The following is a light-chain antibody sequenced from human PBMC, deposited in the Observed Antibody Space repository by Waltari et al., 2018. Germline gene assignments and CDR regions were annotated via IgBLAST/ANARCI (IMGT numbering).Light chain of an antibody. J-gene: IGKJ3*01. V-gene: IGKV1-9*01. Sequence: IQLTQSPSSLSASVGDRVTITCRASQGISSYLAWYQQKPGKAPKRLIYARSTLLNGVPSEFSGSGFGTYFTLTISSLQPEDFATYYCQQVNSYPFTFGPGTTVDIK. CDR2: ARS. CDR3: QQVNSYPFT. CDR1: QGISSY.